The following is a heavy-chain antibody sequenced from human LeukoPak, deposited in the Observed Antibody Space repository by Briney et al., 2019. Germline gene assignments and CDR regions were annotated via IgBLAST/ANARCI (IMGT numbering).Heavy chain of an antibody. CDR2: IYYSGST. CDR1: GGSISSRSYY. V-gene: IGHV4-39*01. Sequence: SETLSLTCTVSGGSISSRSYYWGWIRQPRGKGLEWIGSIYYSGSTYYNPSLKSRITISVDTSKNQFSLKLSSVTAADTAVYYCARHSVVPAALSSFDYWGQGTLVTVSS. J-gene: IGHJ4*02. D-gene: IGHD2-2*01. CDR3: ARHSVVPAALSSFDY.